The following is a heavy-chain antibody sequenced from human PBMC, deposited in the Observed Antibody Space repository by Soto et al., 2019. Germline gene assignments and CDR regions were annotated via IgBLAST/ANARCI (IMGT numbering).Heavy chain of an antibody. J-gene: IGHJ4*02. CDR3: ARAPDSSGWSTGLYYFDY. V-gene: IGHV1-18*01. Sequence: ASVKVSCKASGYTFTSYGISWVRQAPGQGLEWMGWISAYNGNTNYAQKLQGRVTMTTDTSTSTAYMELRSLRSDDTAVYYCARAPDSSGWSTGLYYFDYWGQGTLVTVSS. CDR2: ISAYNGNT. D-gene: IGHD6-19*01. CDR1: GYTFTSYG.